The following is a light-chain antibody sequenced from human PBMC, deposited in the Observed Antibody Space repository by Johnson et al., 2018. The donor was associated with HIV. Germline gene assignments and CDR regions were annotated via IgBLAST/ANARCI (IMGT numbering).Light chain of an antibody. CDR2: RNN. V-gene: IGLV1-51*02. CDR3: GTWDTSLSAGCV. CDR1: NSNIAINY. J-gene: IGLJ1*01. Sequence: SVLTQPPSVSAAPGQRVTISCSGHNSNIAINYVNWYQQLPGTAPKLLIYRNNQRPSGIPDRFSGSKSGTSATLGITGLQTGDEADYYCGTWDTSLSAGCVFGSGTKVTVL.